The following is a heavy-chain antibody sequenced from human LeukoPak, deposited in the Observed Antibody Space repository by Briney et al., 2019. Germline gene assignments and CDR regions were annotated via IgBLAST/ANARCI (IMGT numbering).Heavy chain of an antibody. D-gene: IGHD6-13*01. Sequence: PGGSLRLSXAASGFTFSSYGMHWVRQAPGKGLEWVAVIWYDGTNKYFADSVKGRFTISRDNAKNSLYLQMNSLRAEDTAVYYCARDFGIAARRYFDYWGQGTLVTVSS. V-gene: IGHV3-33*01. CDR3: ARDFGIAARRYFDY. J-gene: IGHJ4*02. CDR2: IWYDGTNK. CDR1: GFTFSSYG.